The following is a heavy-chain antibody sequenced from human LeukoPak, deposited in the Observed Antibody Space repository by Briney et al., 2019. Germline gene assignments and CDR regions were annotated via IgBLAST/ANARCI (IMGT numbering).Heavy chain of an antibody. D-gene: IGHD1-1*01. J-gene: IGHJ4*02. CDR1: GFSFSNYA. Sequence: GGSLRLSCAASGFSFSNYAMSWVRQAPARGPEWVSSMKGGGETFYADSVKGRFTLSRDDSRNTVYLQLNNLRVEDTAIYYCAKANWVSNADAVWWGQGTQVTVSS. CDR3: AKANWVSNADAVW. CDR2: MKGGGET. V-gene: IGHV3-23*01.